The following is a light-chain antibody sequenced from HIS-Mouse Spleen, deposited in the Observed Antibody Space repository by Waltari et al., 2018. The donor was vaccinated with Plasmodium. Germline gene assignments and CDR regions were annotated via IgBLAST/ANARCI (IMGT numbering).Light chain of an antibody. CDR3: YSTDSSGNHRV. J-gene: IGLJ3*02. CDR2: EDS. Sequence: SYELTQPPSVSVSPGQTARITCSGDAFPKKYAYWYQQKSGQAPVLVIYEDSKRPSGIPEGFSGSRSGPMATLTISGAQVEDEADYYCYSTDSSGNHRVFGGGTKLTVL. CDR1: AFPKKY. V-gene: IGLV3-10*01.